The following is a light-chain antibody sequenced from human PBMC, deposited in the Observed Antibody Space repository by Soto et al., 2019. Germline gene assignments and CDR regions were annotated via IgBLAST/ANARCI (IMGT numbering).Light chain of an antibody. CDR2: DAS. CDR3: KPRSNWPRT. CDR1: QSVSSY. V-gene: IGKV3-11*01. Sequence: EIVLTQSPATLSLSPGERATLSCRASQSVSSYLAWYQQKPGQAPRLLIYDASNRATGIPARFSGSGSGTYFTLTISSLEPEDFAVYYCKPRSNWPRTFGQGTKLEIK. J-gene: IGKJ2*01.